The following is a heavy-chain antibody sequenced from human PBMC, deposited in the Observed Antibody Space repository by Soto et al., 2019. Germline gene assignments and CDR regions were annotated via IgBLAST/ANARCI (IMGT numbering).Heavy chain of an antibody. CDR2: ISYDGSNK. D-gene: IGHD3-22*01. CDR1: GFTFSSYG. V-gene: IGHV3-30*18. CDR3: AKDQAPFYYDSSGYGPLDY. Sequence: GGSLRLSCAASGFTFSSYGMHWVRQAPGKGLEWVAVISYDGSNKYYADSVKGRFTISRDNSKNTLYLQMNSLRAEDTAVYYCAKDQAPFYYDSSGYGPLDYWGQGTLVTVSS. J-gene: IGHJ4*02.